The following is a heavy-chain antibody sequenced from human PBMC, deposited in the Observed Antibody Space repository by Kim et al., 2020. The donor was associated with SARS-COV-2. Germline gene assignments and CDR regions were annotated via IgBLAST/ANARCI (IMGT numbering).Heavy chain of an antibody. CDR1: GGSVSSGGYF. Sequence: SETLSLTCSVSGGSVSSGGYFWGWVRHPPGKGLEWIGKIFSDGRTFYTPSLKSRVSISIDTSRNQFSLRLNSVAATDTAVYYCARLFTIFGIQIKEKYYFDNWGQGALVTVSS. J-gene: IGHJ4*01. CDR3: ARLFTIFGIQIKEKYYFDN. D-gene: IGHD3-3*01. CDR2: IFSDGRT. V-gene: IGHV4-39*01.